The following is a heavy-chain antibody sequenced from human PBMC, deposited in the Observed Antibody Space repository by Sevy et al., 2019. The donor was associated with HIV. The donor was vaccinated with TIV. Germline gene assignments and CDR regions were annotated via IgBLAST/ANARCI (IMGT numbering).Heavy chain of an antibody. CDR3: AREYSSSQEGLDY. J-gene: IGHJ4*02. V-gene: IGHV4-34*01. Sequence: SETLSLTCAVYGGSFSGYYWSWIRQPPGKGLEWIGEINHSGSTNYNPSLKSRVTISVDTSKNQFSLKLSSVTAADTAVYYCAREYSSSQEGLDYWSQGTLVTVSS. CDR1: GGSFSGYY. CDR2: INHSGST. D-gene: IGHD6-13*01.